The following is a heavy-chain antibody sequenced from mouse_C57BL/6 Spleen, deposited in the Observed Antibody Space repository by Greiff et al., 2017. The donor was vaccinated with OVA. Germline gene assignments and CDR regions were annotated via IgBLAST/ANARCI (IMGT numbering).Heavy chain of an antibody. V-gene: IGHV1-55*01. D-gene: IGHD2-4*01. CDR3: AREADYDGFAY. J-gene: IGHJ3*01. Sequence: QVHVKQSGAELVKPGASVKMSCKASGYTFTSYWITWVKQRPGQGLEWIGDIYPGSGSTNYNEKFKSKATLTVDTSSSTAYMQLSSLTSEDSAVYYCAREADYDGFAYWGQGTLVTVSA. CDR1: GYTFTSYW. CDR2: IYPGSGST.